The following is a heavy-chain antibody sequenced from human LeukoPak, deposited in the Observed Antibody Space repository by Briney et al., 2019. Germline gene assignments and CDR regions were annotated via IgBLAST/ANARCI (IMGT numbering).Heavy chain of an antibody. CDR1: GFTFSSYW. V-gene: IGHV3-74*01. CDR3: AVQQHYAFDI. D-gene: IGHD6-13*01. J-gene: IGHJ3*02. CDR2: INSDGSST. Sequence: GGSLRLSCAASGFTFSSYWMHWVRQAPGKGLVWVSRINSDGSSTTYADSVKGRFTISRDNAKNTLYLQVNSLGAEDTAVYYCAVQQHYAFDIWGQGTMVTVS.